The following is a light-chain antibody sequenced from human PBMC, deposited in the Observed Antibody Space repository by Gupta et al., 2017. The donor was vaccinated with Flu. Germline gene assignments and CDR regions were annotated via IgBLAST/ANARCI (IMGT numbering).Light chain of an antibody. CDR3: QQYFSSPWT. CDR1: QTILYSPNDKTY. J-gene: IGKJ1*01. V-gene: IGKV4-1*01. Sequence: DIVMTQSPDSLAVSLVERATINCKSSQTILYSPNDKTYLAWYQQKPGHPPKLLIYWVSTRESGVPDRFSGSGSGTDFTLTISSLQAEDVAVYYCQQYFSSPWTVGQGSKVEIK. CDR2: WVS.